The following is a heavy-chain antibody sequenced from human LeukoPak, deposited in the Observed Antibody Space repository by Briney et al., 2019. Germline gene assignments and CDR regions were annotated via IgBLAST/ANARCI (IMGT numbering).Heavy chain of an antibody. V-gene: IGHV3-30*18. J-gene: IGHJ5*02. CDR2: ISYDGSNK. D-gene: IGHD3-10*01. CDR3: AKDLGSYYPNWFDP. CDR1: GFTFSSYG. Sequence: GSLRLSCAASGFTFSSYGMHWVRQAPGKGLEWVAVISYDGSNKYYADSVKGRFTISRDNSKNTLYLQMNSLRAEDTAVYYCAKDLGSYYPNWFDPWGQGTLVTVSS.